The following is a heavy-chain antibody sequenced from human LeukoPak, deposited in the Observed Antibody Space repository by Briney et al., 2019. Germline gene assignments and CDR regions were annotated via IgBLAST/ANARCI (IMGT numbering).Heavy chain of an antibody. D-gene: IGHD3-10*01. J-gene: IGHJ4*02. V-gene: IGHV3-23*01. CDR1: GFTFSSYS. CDR3: ATEVYYYGSGSYYNDPSTFDY. CDR2: ISGSGGST. Sequence: PGGSLRLSCSASGFTFSSYSMNWVRQAPGKGLEWVSYISGSGGSTYYADSVKGRFTISRDNSKNTLYLQMNSLRAEDTAVYYCATEVYYYGSGSYYNDPSTFDYWGQGTLVTVSS.